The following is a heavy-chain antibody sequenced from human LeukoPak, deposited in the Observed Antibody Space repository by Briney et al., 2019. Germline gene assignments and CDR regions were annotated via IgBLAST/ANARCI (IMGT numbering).Heavy chain of an antibody. CDR1: GFTFSSYA. J-gene: IGHJ4*02. D-gene: IGHD1-26*01. CDR3: ARDASGRFPYYFDY. CDR2: ISGSGGST. Sequence: GGSLRLSCAASGFTFSSYAMSWVRQAPGKELEWVSGISGSGGSTYYADSVKGRFTISRDNSKNTLYLQMNSLRAEDTAVYYCARDASGRFPYYFDYWGQGTLVTVSS. V-gene: IGHV3-23*01.